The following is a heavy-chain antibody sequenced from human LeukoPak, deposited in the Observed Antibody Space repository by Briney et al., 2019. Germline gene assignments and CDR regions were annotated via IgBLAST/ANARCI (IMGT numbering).Heavy chain of an antibody. CDR2: ISSSSSYI. V-gene: IGHV3-21*01. CDR3: ARASRYYGSGSYPNWFDP. J-gene: IGHJ5*02. Sequence: GGSLRLSCEASGFNLSISGMNWVRQAPGKGLEWVSSISSSSSYIYYADSVKGRFTISRDNAKNSLYLQMNSLRAEDTAVYYCARASRYYGSGSYPNWFDPWGQGTLVTVSS. CDR1: GFNLSISG. D-gene: IGHD3-10*01.